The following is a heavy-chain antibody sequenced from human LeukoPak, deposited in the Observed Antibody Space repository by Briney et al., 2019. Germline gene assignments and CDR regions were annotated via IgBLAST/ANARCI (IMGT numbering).Heavy chain of an antibody. CDR1: GYTFTSYG. J-gene: IGHJ4*02. CDR2: ISAYNGNT. V-gene: IGHV1-18*01. D-gene: IGHD3-3*01. CDR3: AREGAYYDFWSGYYDTDFDY. Sequence: ASVKVSCKASGYTFTSYGISWVRQAPGQGLEWMGWISAYNGNTNCAQKLQGRVTMTTDTSTSTAYMELRSLRSDDTAVYYCAREGAYYDFWSGYYDTDFDYWGQGTLVTVSS.